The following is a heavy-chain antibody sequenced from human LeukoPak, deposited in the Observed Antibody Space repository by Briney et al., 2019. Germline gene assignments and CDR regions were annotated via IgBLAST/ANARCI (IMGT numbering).Heavy chain of an antibody. Sequence: GGSLRLSCAASGFTLSSYWMPWVRQAPGKGPVWVSRINIDGSSTTYADSVKGRFTISRDNAKNTLYLQMNSLRAEDTAVYYCARGSKYFFDNWGQGTLVTVSS. CDR3: ARGSKYFFDN. CDR1: GFTLSSYW. V-gene: IGHV3-74*01. D-gene: IGHD2-2*01. CDR2: INIDGSST. J-gene: IGHJ4*02.